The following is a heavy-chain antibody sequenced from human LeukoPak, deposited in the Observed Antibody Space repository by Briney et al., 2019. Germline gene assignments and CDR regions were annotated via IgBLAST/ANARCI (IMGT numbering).Heavy chain of an antibody. Sequence: KPGGSLRLSWAASGFTFSDYYMSWIRQAPGKGLEWVSYVSSSSSYTNYADSVKGRFTISRDNAKNSLYLQMNSLRAEDTAVYYCARDSQYCGGDCYSDYWGQGTLVTVSS. V-gene: IGHV3-11*05. J-gene: IGHJ4*02. CDR1: GFTFSDYY. D-gene: IGHD2-21*02. CDR3: ARDSQYCGGDCYSDY. CDR2: VSSSSSYT.